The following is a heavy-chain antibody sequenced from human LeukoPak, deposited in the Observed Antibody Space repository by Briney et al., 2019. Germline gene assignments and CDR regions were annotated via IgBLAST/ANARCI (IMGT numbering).Heavy chain of an antibody. D-gene: IGHD2-15*01. CDR1: GYTFTGYY. J-gene: IGHJ4*02. CDR2: INPNSGGT. V-gene: IGHV1-2*06. Sequence: ASVKVSCKASGYTFTGYYMHWVRQAPGQGLEWMGRINPNSGGTNYAQKFQGRVTMTRDTAISTAYMELSRLRSDDTAVYYCLLADQLDFDDWGQGTLVTVSS. CDR3: LLADQLDFDD.